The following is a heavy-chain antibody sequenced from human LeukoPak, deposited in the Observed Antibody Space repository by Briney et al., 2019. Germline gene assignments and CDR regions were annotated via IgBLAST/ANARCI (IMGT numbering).Heavy chain of an antibody. J-gene: IGHJ6*04. D-gene: IGHD3-10*02. CDR3: AELGITMIGGV. V-gene: IGHV3-48*03. CDR2: ISSSGSTI. Sequence: GGSLRLSCAASGFTFSSYEMNWVRRAPGKGLEWVSYISSSGSTIYYADSVKGRFTISRDNAKNSLYLQMNSLRAEDTAVYYCAELGITMIGGVWGKGTTVTISS. CDR1: GFTFSSYE.